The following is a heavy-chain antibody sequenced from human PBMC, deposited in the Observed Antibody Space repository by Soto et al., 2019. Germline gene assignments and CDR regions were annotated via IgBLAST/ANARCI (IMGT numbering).Heavy chain of an antibody. CDR2: IAAGSNTI. J-gene: IGHJ5*02. CDR1: GFTFSAYS. V-gene: IGHV3-48*02. Sequence: VGSLRLSCAASGFTFSAYSMNWARQAPGKGLGWVSYIAAGSNTIFYADSVKGRFTISRDNAKNSLYLQMSSLRDDDTAVYYCARDNGMAGSFDPWGPGTLVTVSS. D-gene: IGHD2-8*01. CDR3: ARDNGMAGSFDP.